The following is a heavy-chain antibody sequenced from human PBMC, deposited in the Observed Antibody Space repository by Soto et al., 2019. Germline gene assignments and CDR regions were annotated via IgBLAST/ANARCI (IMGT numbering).Heavy chain of an antibody. D-gene: IGHD5-18*01. CDR2: IYYSGST. Sequence: SSVTLSLTCPVSGGYVSSGSYYWSWIRQPPGKGLEWIGYIYYSGSTNYNPSLKSRVTISVDTSKNQFSLKLSSVTAADTAVYYCARYTLTSVDTTNYWGQGTLVTVSS. V-gene: IGHV4-61*01. CDR3: ARYTLTSVDTTNY. J-gene: IGHJ4*02. CDR1: GGYVSSGSYY.